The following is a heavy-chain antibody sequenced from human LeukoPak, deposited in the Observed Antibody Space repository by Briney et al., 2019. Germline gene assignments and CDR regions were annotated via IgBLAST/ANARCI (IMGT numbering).Heavy chain of an antibody. CDR3: ARAREPLLYTYYFDY. Sequence: SETLSLTCSVSGYSISSGYFWGWIRQPPGKGLEWIGRIYHSGSNYYDPSLKSRVTMSVDTSRNQFSLKLSSVTAADTAIYYCARAREPLLYTYYFDYWGRGTLVTVSS. V-gene: IGHV4-38-2*02. CDR1: GYSISSGYF. CDR2: IYHSGSN. J-gene: IGHJ4*02. D-gene: IGHD2-2*02.